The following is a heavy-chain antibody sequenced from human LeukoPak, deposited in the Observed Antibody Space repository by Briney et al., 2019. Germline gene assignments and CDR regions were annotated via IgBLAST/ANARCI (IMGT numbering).Heavy chain of an antibody. V-gene: IGHV3-64*01. Sequence: PGGSLRLSCAASGFTFSSYAMHWVRQAPGQGLEYVSAITSNGNSPYYANSVRGRFTISRDNSKNTLYLQMGSLRVEDMAVYCCAREYCSGGDCQYYFDYWGQGTLVTVSS. J-gene: IGHJ4*02. CDR3: AREYCSGGDCQYYFDY. CDR2: ITSNGNSP. CDR1: GFTFSSYA. D-gene: IGHD2-15*01.